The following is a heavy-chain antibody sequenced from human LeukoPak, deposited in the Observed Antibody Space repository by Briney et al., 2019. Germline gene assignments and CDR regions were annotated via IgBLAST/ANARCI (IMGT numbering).Heavy chain of an antibody. CDR2: ISSSGSTI. D-gene: IGHD6-6*01. Sequence: GGSLRLSCAASGFTFSSYEMNWVRQAPGKGLEWVSYISSSGSTIYYADSVKGRFTISRDNAKNSLYLQMNSLRAEDTALYYCAREISISIAARGGFDYWGQGTLVTVSS. V-gene: IGHV3-48*03. CDR1: GFTFSSYE. CDR3: AREISISIAARGGFDY. J-gene: IGHJ4*02.